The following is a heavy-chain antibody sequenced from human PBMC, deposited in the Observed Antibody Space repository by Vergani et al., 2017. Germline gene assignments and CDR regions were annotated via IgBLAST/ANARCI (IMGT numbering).Heavy chain of an antibody. CDR3: ARSRIYYGAGSPDY. J-gene: IGHJ4*02. Sequence: QVKLQESGPGLVKPSETLSLTCTVSGASVNSYYWSWIRQPPGKGVEWMGYVSFRGDTLYDPSVKGRMTISLNTSSNQFSLYLTSVTAADTAVYYCARSRIYYGAGSPDYWGQGTLVTVSS. CDR1: GASVNSYY. CDR2: VSFRGDT. V-gene: IGHV4-59*02. D-gene: IGHD3-10*01.